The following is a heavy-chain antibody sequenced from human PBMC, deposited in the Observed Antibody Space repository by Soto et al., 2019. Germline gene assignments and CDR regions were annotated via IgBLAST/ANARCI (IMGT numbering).Heavy chain of an antibody. CDR2: IIPIFGTA. Sequence: GASVKVSCKASGGTFSSYAISWVRQAPGQGLEWMGGIIPIFGTANYAQKFQGRVTITADESTSTAYMELSSLRSEDTAVYYCARGKYSSSWYGFNWPGPEYWGQGTLVTVSS. CDR1: GGTFSSYA. J-gene: IGHJ4*02. V-gene: IGHV1-69*13. CDR3: ARGKYSSSWYGFNWPGPEY. D-gene: IGHD6-13*01.